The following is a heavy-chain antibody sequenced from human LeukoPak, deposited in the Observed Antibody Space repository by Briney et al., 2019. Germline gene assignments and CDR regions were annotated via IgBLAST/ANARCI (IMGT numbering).Heavy chain of an antibody. CDR2: ISAYNGNT. J-gene: IGHJ5*02. CDR1: GYTFTSYY. CDR3: ARCIAAAGNWFDP. D-gene: IGHD6-13*01. Sequence: ASVKVSCKASGYTFTSYYMHWVRQAPGQGLEWMGWISAYNGNTNYAQKLQGRVTMTTDTSTSTAYMELRSLRSDDTAVYYCARCIAAAGNWFDPWGQGTLVTVSS. V-gene: IGHV1-18*04.